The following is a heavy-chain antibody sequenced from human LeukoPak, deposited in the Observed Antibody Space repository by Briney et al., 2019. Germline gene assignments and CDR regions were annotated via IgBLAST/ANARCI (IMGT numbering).Heavy chain of an antibody. J-gene: IGHJ4*02. CDR1: GGSISSSSYY. CDR3: ARATSFQYSSSWYRY. V-gene: IGHV4-39*01. Sequence: SETLSLTCTVSGGSISSSSYYWGWIRQPPGKGLEWIGSIYYSGSTYYNPSLKSRVTISVDTSKNQFSLKLSSVTAADTAVYYCARATSFQYSSSWYRYWGQGTLVTVSS. CDR2: IYYSGST. D-gene: IGHD6-13*01.